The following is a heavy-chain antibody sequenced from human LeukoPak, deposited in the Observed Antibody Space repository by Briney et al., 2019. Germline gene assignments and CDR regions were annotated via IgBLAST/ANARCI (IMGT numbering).Heavy chain of an antibody. CDR2: INHSGST. CDR3: ARGPPDCSSTSCYAFDAFDI. CDR1: GGSFSGYY. V-gene: IGHV4-34*01. D-gene: IGHD2-2*01. Sequence: SETLSLTCAVYGGSFSGYYWSWIRQPPGKGLEWIGEINHSGSTYYNPSLKSRVTISVDTSKNQFSLKLSSVTAADTAVYYCARGPPDCSSTSCYAFDAFDIWGQGTMVTVSS. J-gene: IGHJ3*02.